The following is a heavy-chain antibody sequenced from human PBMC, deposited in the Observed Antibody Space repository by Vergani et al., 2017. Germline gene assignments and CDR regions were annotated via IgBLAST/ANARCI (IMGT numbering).Heavy chain of an antibody. J-gene: IGHJ4*02. CDR3: ARRSLSWVAAASDDFDY. V-gene: IGHV5-51*01. CDR2: IYPGDSDT. CDR1: GYSFTSYW. D-gene: IGHD6-13*01. Sequence: EVQLVQSGAEVKKPGESLKISCKGSGYSFTSYWIGWVRQMPGKGLEWMGIIYPGDSDTRYSPSFQGQVTISADKSISTAYLQWSSLKASDTAMYYCARRSLSWVAAASDDFDYWGQGTLVTVSS.